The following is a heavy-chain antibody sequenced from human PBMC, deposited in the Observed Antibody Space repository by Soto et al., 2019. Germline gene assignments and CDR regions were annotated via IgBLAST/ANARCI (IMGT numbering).Heavy chain of an antibody. D-gene: IGHD4-17*01. Sequence: GGSLRLSCAASGFTFSSYAMSWVRQAPGKGLEWVSAISGSGGSTYYADSVKGRFTISRDNSKNTLYLQMNSLRAEDTAVYYCAKDGPMSYGDSAEYFQHWGQGTLVTVSS. CDR3: AKDGPMSYGDSAEYFQH. V-gene: IGHV3-23*01. J-gene: IGHJ1*01. CDR1: GFTFSSYA. CDR2: ISGSGGST.